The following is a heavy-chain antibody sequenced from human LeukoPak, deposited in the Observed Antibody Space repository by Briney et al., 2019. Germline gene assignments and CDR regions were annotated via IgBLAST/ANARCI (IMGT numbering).Heavy chain of an antibody. CDR3: AREPTYYDFWSGYYSVTGFDP. CDR1: GGSFSGYY. V-gene: IGHV4-34*01. Sequence: PSETLSLTCAVYGGSFSGYYWSWIRQPPGKGLEWIGEINHSGSTNYNPSLKSRVTISVDTSKNQFSLKLSSVTAADTAVYYCAREPTYYDFWSGYYSVTGFDPWGQGTLVTVSS. D-gene: IGHD3-3*01. CDR2: INHSGST. J-gene: IGHJ5*02.